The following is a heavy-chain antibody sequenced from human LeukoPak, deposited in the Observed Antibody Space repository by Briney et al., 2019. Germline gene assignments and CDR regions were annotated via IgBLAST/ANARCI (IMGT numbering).Heavy chain of an antibody. CDR2: ISSSSSYI. CDR3: AKAEGYSYGFDY. Sequence: GGSLRLSCAASGFTFSSYSMNWVRQAPGKGLEWVSSISSSSSYIYYADPVKGRFTISRDNAKNSLYLQMNSLRAEDTAVYYCAKAEGYSYGFDYWGQGTLVTVSS. J-gene: IGHJ4*02. CDR1: GFTFSSYS. D-gene: IGHD5-18*01. V-gene: IGHV3-21*01.